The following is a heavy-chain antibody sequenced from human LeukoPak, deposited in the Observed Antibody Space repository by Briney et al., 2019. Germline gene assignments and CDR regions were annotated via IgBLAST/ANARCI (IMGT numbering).Heavy chain of an antibody. Sequence: GSLRLSCAASGFTFSSYGMHWVRQAPGKGLEGVAFIRYDGSNKYYADSVKGRFTISRDNSKNTLYLQMNSLRAEDTAVYYCAKVPLRAAVEYYWGQGTLVTVSS. J-gene: IGHJ4*02. D-gene: IGHD6-13*01. V-gene: IGHV3-30*02. CDR2: IRYDGSNK. CDR1: GFTFSSYG. CDR3: AKVPLRAAVEYY.